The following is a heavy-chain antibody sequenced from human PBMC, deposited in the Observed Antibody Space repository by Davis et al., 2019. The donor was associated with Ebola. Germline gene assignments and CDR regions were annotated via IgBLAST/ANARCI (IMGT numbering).Heavy chain of an antibody. J-gene: IGHJ5*02. CDR2: IYHSGSP. D-gene: IGHD2-15*01. V-gene: IGHV4-59*01. Sequence: GSLRLSCTVSGGSISSYYWNWIRQSPGKGLEWIGNIYHSGSPNYNPSLKSRAAISVDRSKNQFSLKLTSVTTADTAVYYCARGRIGYNWFDPWGQGTLVTVSS. CDR3: ARGRIGYNWFDP. CDR1: GGSISSYY.